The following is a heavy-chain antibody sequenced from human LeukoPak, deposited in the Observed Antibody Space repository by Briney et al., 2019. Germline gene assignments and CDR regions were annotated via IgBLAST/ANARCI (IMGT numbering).Heavy chain of an antibody. J-gene: IGHJ4*02. V-gene: IGHV4-39*01. CDR3: HFKYCSSSTCFYYFDY. CDR1: GGSISSSSHY. D-gene: IGHD2-2*01. Sequence: SETLSLTCTVSGGSISSSSHYWGWIRQPPGKGREWIGSIYYSGITYYNPSLRSRVTISVDTSKNQFSLKLSSVTATDTAVYYCHFKYCSSSTCFYYFDYWGQGTLVTVSS. CDR2: IYYSGIT.